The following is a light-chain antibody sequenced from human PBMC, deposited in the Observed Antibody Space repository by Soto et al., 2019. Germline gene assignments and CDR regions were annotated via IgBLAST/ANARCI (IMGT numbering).Light chain of an antibody. J-gene: IGLJ1*01. V-gene: IGLV2-14*01. CDR2: EVS. Sequence: SALTQPASVSGSPGQSITISCTGTSSDVGGYNYVSRYQQHPGKAPKLMIYEVSNRPSGVSNRFSGSKSGNTASLTISGLQAEDEADYYCSSYTSSSTLGVFGTGTKVTVL. CDR1: SSDVGGYNY. CDR3: SSYTSSSTLGV.